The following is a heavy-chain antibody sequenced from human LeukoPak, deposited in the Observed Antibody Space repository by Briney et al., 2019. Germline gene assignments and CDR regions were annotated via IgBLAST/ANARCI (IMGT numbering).Heavy chain of an antibody. CDR2: IYYSGST. Sequence: PSETLSLTCTVSGGSISSYYWSWIRQPPGKGLEWIGYIYYSGSTNYNPSLKSRVTISVDTSKNQFSLKLSSVTAADTAVYYCARVYSSGWYRGVYYFDYWGQGTLVTVSS. J-gene: IGHJ4*02. CDR1: GGSISSYY. D-gene: IGHD6-19*01. CDR3: ARVYSSGWYRGVYYFDY. V-gene: IGHV4-59*12.